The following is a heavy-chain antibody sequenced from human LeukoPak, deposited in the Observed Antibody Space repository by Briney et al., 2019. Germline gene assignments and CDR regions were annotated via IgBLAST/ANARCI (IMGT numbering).Heavy chain of an antibody. D-gene: IGHD3-9*01. CDR2: ISSNGGST. CDR3: VKSGWPDYDILTGYVDY. Sequence: PGGSLRLSCAASGFTFSSYAMHWVRQAPGKGLEYVSAISSNGGSTYYADSVKGRFTISRDNSKNTLYLQMSSLRAEDTAVYYCVKSGWPDYDILTGYVDYWGQGTLVTVSS. CDR1: GFTFSSYA. J-gene: IGHJ4*02. V-gene: IGHV3-64D*06.